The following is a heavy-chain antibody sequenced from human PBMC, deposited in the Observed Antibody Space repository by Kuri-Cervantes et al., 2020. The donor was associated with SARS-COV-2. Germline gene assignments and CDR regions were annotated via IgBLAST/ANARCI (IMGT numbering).Heavy chain of an antibody. J-gene: IGHJ6*03. CDR2: IYYSGST. Sequence: GSLRLSCTVSGGSISSYYWSWIRQPPGKGLEWIGYIYYSGSTNYNPSLKSRVTISVDTSKNQFSLKLSSVTAADTAVYYCARIPFGYYMHYYYYYMDVWGKGTTVTVSS. D-gene: IGHD3-3*01. CDR1: GGSISSYY. V-gene: IGHV4-59*01. CDR3: ARIPFGYYMHYYYYYMDV.